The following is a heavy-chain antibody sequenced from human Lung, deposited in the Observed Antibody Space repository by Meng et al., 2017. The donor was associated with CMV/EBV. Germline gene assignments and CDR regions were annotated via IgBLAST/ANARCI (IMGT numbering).Heavy chain of an antibody. CDR3: ARLTGTVYVHWFDS. V-gene: IGHV4-34*01. J-gene: IGHJ5*01. D-gene: IGHD1-7*01. CDR2: IDGTGRT. CDR1: GGSFSGSY. Sequence: SQTLSLTXXFYGGSFSGSYWHWIRQPPGMGLEWIGEIDGTGRTKYSPSLNSRVTILLDTSKKQFSLELSSVTAADTAVYYCARLTGTVYVHWFDSWGQGTLVTVSS.